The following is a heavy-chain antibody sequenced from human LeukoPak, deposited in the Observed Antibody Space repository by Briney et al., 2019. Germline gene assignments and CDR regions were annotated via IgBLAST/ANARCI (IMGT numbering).Heavy chain of an antibody. Sequence: SETLSLTCAVYGGSFSGYYWSWIRQPPGKGLEWIGEINHSGSTNYNPSLKSRVTISVDTSKNQFSLKLSSVTAADTAVCYCARGGRSWYYYWGQGTLVTVSS. D-gene: IGHD6-13*01. J-gene: IGHJ4*02. CDR3: ARGGRSWYYY. CDR1: GGSFSGYY. V-gene: IGHV4-34*01. CDR2: INHSGST.